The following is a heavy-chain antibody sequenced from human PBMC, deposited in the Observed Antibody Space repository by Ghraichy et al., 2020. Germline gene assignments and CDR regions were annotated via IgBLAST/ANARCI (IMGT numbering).Heavy chain of an antibody. D-gene: IGHD2-15*01. J-gene: IGHJ4*02. CDR2: ISYDGSNI. CDR1: GFTFSIYG. CDR3: AKKRAGGVVAAKDY. V-gene: IGHV3-30*18. Sequence: GGSLRLSCAASGFTFSIYGMHWVRQAPGKGLEWVAVISYDGSNIYYADSVKGRFTISRDNSKNTLYLQMNSLRVEDTAVYYCAKKRAGGVVAAKDYWGQGILVTVSS.